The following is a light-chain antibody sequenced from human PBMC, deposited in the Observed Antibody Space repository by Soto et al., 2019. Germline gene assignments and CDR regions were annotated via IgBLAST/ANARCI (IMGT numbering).Light chain of an antibody. J-gene: IGLJ3*02. CDR2: DNN. V-gene: IGLV2-11*01. CDR1: SSDVGGYNY. Sequence: QSALTQPRSVSGSPGQSVTISCTGTSSDVGGYNYVSWYQQHPGKAPKLMIYDNNERPSGIPDRFSASKSGTSATLGITGLQTGDEADYYCGAWDSSLSAGVFGGGTKLTVL. CDR3: GAWDSSLSAGV.